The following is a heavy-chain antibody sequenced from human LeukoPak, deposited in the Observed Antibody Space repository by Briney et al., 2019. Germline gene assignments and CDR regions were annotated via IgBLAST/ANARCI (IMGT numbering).Heavy chain of an antibody. CDR3: ARGAQTRTEPFQH. V-gene: IGHV1-69*04. CDR1: GGTFSSYA. J-gene: IGHJ1*01. Sequence: GASVKVSCNASGGTFSSYAISWVRQAPGQGLEWMGRIIPILGIANYAQKFQGRVTITADKYTSTAYMELSSLRSEETAVYYCARGAQTRTEPFQHSGEGTLVTVSS. CDR2: IIPILGIA. D-gene: IGHD1-14*01.